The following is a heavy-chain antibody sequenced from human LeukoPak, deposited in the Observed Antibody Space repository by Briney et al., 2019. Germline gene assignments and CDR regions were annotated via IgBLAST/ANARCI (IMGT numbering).Heavy chain of an antibody. Sequence: GGSLRLSCAASGFTFSSYAMSWVRQAPGKGLEWVSAISGSGGSTYYADSVKGRFTISRDNSKNTLYLQMNSLRAEDTAVYYCAKGTGYSSSWLTFDYRGQGTLVTVSS. CDR3: AKGTGYSSSWLTFDY. CDR1: GFTFSSYA. J-gene: IGHJ4*02. D-gene: IGHD6-13*01. CDR2: ISGSGGST. V-gene: IGHV3-23*01.